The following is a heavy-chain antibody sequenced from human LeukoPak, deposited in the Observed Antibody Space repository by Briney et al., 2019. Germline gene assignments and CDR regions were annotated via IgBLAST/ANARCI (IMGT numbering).Heavy chain of an antibody. V-gene: IGHV3-53*01. D-gene: IGHD3-10*02. J-gene: IGHJ6*04. CDR2: IYSGGST. Sequence: GGSLRLSRAASGFTVSSNHMSGVRAAPGKGLEWLAVIYSGGSTYYADSVKSRFTISRDNAKTSLYLQMSSLRAEDTAVYYCAELGITMVGGVWGKGTTVTISS. CDR3: AELGITMVGGV. CDR1: GFTVSSNH.